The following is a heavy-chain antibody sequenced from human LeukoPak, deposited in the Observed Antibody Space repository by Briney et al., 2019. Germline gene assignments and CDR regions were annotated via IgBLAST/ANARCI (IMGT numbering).Heavy chain of an antibody. D-gene: IGHD3-10*01. CDR3: AKGYLWFGDVVDY. CDR2: ISGHGGST. J-gene: IGHJ4*02. Sequence: QSGGSLRLSCAASGFTFRSYAMSWVRQAPGRGLEWVSSISGHGGSTYYSASVKGRFTIARDNSRNTVYLQMDSLRAEDTAVYYCAKGYLWFGDVVDYWGQGTLVTVSS. V-gene: IGHV3-23*01. CDR1: GFTFRSYA.